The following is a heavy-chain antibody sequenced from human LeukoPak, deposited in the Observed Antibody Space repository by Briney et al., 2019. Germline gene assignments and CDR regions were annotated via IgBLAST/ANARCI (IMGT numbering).Heavy chain of an antibody. CDR1: GFTFSRYA. J-gene: IGHJ6*03. Sequence: GGXXXXXWAAXGFTFSRYAMRWVRQAPGKGLEWVAGISGRGVSTYYTDSVNGPFTISRDNSQNTLYLQITSLRAEDTALYYCAKDRRKSSSWYSLYYYSFIDVWGKGTTVTLSS. V-gene: IGHV3-23*01. CDR3: AKDRRKSSSWYSLYYYSFIDV. D-gene: IGHD6-13*01. CDR2: ISGRGVST.